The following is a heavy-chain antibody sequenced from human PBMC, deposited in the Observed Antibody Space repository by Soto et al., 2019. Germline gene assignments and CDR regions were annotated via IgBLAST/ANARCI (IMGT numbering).Heavy chain of an antibody. J-gene: IGHJ4*02. CDR1: GGTFSTFG. Sequence: QVQLVQSGAEVKKTGSSVKVSCKASGGTFSTFGISWVRQAPGQGLEWMGGIIPFFGTAKYSQKFEDRITITADESTNTVYMDLRSLTSEDTARYYCARTAPMDAGDKYYYDFWGQGALVTVSS. V-gene: IGHV1-69*01. CDR3: ARTAPMDAGDKYYYDF. CDR2: IIPFFGTA. D-gene: IGHD3-16*01.